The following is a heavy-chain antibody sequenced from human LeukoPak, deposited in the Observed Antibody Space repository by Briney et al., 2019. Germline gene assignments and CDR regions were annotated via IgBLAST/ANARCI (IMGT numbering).Heavy chain of an antibody. J-gene: IGHJ4*02. CDR2: ITTGGPNT. V-gene: IGHV3-23*01. CDR1: GFTFSSYT. Sequence: GGSLRLSCTASGFTFSSYTMSWVRQAPGKGLKWVSTITTGGPNTYYADSVKGRFTVSRDDSKNTLYLRMNSLRAEDTAVYYCAKDGGLWVSAHWGDSWGRGTLVTVSS. CDR3: AKDGGLWVSAHWGDS. D-gene: IGHD7-27*01.